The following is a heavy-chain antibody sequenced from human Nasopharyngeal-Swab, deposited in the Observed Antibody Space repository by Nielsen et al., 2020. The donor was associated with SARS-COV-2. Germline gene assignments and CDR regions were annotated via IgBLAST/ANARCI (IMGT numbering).Heavy chain of an antibody. D-gene: IGHD4-17*01. CDR2: ISYDGSNK. V-gene: IGHV3-30-3*01. CDR1: GFTFSSYA. J-gene: IGHJ6*02. CDR3: ARSYYGAYYHGMDV. Sequence: GESLKISCAASGFTFSSYAMHWVRQAPGKGLEWVAVISYDGSNKYYADSVKGRLTISRDNSKNTLYLQMNSLRAEDTAVYYCARSYYGAYYHGMDVWGQGTTVTVSS.